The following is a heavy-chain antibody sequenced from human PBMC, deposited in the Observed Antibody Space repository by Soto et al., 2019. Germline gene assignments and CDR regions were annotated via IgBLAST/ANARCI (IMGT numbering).Heavy chain of an antibody. CDR2: INHSGST. Sequence: QVQLQQWGAGLLKPSETLSLTCAVYGGSFSGYYWSWIRQPPGKGLEWIGEINHSGSTNYNPSLKSRVTISVDTSQNQFSLKLSSVTAADTAVYYCARGRRITMVRGVGNWFDPWGQGTLVTVSS. CDR1: GGSFSGYY. J-gene: IGHJ5*02. CDR3: ARGRRITMVRGVGNWFDP. D-gene: IGHD3-10*01. V-gene: IGHV4-34*01.